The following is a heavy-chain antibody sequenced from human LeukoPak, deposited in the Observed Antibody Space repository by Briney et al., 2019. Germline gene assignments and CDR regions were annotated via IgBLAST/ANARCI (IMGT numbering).Heavy chain of an antibody. CDR3: ARDPLGGDAFDI. CDR1: GGSISSYY. Sequence: SETLSLTCTVSGGSISSYYWSWIRQPAGKGLEWIGRIYTSGSTNYNPSLKGRVTMSVDTSKNQFSLKLSPVTAADTAVYYCARDPLGGDAFDIWGQGTMVTVSS. D-gene: IGHD3-16*01. V-gene: IGHV4-4*07. J-gene: IGHJ3*02. CDR2: IYTSGST.